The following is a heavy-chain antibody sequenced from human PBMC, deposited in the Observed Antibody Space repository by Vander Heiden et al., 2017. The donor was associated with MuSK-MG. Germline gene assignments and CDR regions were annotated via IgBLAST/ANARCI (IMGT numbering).Heavy chain of an antibody. CDR1: GGSISSSSYY. V-gene: IGHV4-39*01. Sequence: QLQLQESGPGLVTPSETLSLTFTVSGGSISSSSYYLGWIRQPPGKGLEWIGSIYYSGSTYYNPSLKSRVTISVDTSKNQFSLKLSSVTAAETAVYYCARLRGYCSGGSCYSNKYFQHWGQGTLVTVSS. J-gene: IGHJ1*01. D-gene: IGHD2-15*01. CDR3: ARLRGYCSGGSCYSNKYFQH. CDR2: IYYSGST.